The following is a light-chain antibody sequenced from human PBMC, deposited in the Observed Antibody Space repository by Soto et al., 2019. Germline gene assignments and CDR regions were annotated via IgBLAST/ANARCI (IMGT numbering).Light chain of an antibody. CDR3: LRSRHWALT. Sequence: EVVMTQSPATLSVSPGEGATLSCRASQGIGDTLAWYQHKPGQTPRLLIYDTSTRATGVPARFSGSRSGTELTLPSQKRQSGDFAVYDCLRSRHWALTFGGGTKGESK. CDR1: QGIGDT. J-gene: IGKJ4*01. V-gene: IGKV3-15*01. CDR2: DTS.